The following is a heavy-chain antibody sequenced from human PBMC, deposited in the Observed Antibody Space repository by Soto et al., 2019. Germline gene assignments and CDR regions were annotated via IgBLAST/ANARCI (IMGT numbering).Heavy chain of an antibody. Sequence: SVKVSCKASGFTFTSSAVQWVRQARVQRLEWIGWIVVGSGNTNYAQKFQERVTITRDMSTSTAYMELSSLRSADTAVYYCAVGYSGYDSAVAGGYYYGMDVWGQGTTVTAP. V-gene: IGHV1-58*01. J-gene: IGHJ6*02. CDR3: AVGYSGYDSAVAGGYYYGMDV. CDR2: IVVGSGNT. D-gene: IGHD5-12*01. CDR1: GFTFTSSA.